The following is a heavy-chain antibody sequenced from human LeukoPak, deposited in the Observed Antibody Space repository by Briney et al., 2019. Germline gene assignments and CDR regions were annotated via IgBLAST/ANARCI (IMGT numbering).Heavy chain of an antibody. D-gene: IGHD2-2*01. J-gene: IGHJ4*02. CDR2: FDPEDGET. V-gene: IGHV1-24*01. CDR1: GYTFTSYA. CDR3: ATGDYQLMEY. Sequence: ASVKVSCKASGYTFTSYAMNWVRQAPGQGLEWMGSFDPEDGETIYAENFQGSVTVTEDTSTDIAYMELSSLRSEDTAVYFCATGDYQLMEYWGQGTLVTVSS.